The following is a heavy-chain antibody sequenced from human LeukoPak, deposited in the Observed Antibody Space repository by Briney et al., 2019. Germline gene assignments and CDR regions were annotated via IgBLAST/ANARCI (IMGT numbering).Heavy chain of an antibody. V-gene: IGHV3-53*04. CDR1: GFTVSSNY. D-gene: IGHD5-18*01. J-gene: IGHJ4*02. CDR3: ARKLGYSYGYDY. CDR2: NYSGGSA. Sequence: GGSLRLSCAASGFTVSSNYMSWVRQAPGKGLEWVSVNYSGGSAYYADSVKGRFTISRHDSTNTLYLQMNGLRAEDTAVYYCARKLGYSYGYDYWGQGTLVTVSS.